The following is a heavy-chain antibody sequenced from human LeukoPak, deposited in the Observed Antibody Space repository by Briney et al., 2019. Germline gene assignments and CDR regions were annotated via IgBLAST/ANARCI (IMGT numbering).Heavy chain of an antibody. V-gene: IGHV1-2*06. Sequence: ASVKVSCKASGYTFTSYGISWVRQAPGQGLEWMGRINPNSGGTNYAQKFQGRVTMTRDTSISTAYMELSRLRSDDTAVYYCARGGDYDAFDIWGQGTMVTVSS. CDR3: ARGGDYDAFDI. CDR1: GYTFTSYG. CDR2: INPNSGGT. D-gene: IGHD4-17*01. J-gene: IGHJ3*02.